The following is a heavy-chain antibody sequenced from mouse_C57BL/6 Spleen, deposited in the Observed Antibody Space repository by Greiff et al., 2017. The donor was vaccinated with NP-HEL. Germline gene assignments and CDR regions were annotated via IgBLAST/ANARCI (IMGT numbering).Heavy chain of an antibody. CDR3: ARRRITRVYFDY. Sequence: EVKVEESGPELVKPGASVKISCKASGYSFTGYYMNWVKQSPEKSLEWIGEINPSTGGTTYNQKFKAKATLTVDKSSSTAYMQLKSLTSEDSAVYYCARRRITRVYFDYWGQGTTLTVSS. D-gene: IGHD2-4*01. V-gene: IGHV1-42*01. CDR1: GYSFTGYY. CDR2: INPSTGGT. J-gene: IGHJ2*01.